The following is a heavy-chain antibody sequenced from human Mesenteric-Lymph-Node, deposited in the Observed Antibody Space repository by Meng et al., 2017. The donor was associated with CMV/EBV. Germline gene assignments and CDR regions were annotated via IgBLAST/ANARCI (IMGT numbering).Heavy chain of an antibody. CDR1: GHTFIGYY. V-gene: IGHV1-2*02. D-gene: IGHD2-15*01. CDR3: AKKPCVPGRCWTGFDS. J-gene: IGHJ4*02. CDR2: INLDTGGT. Sequence: ASVKVSCKVSGHTFIGYYMHWLRLAPGQGPEWVGWINLDTGGTSYLPKFRGRVTVTRDTSTATLFMELSRLTSDDTAVYYCAKKPCVPGRCWTGFDSWGQGTLVTVSS.